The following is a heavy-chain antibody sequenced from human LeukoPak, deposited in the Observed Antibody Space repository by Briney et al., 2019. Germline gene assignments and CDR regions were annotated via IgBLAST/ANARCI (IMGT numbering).Heavy chain of an antibody. J-gene: IGHJ4*02. CDR1: GGTFSSYA. CDR2: IIPNSGGT. CDR3: ARVPSYYYDSSGWYFDY. D-gene: IGHD3-22*01. Sequence: ASVKVSCKASGGTFSSYAISWVRQAPGQGLEWMGGIIPNSGGTNYAQKFQGWVTTTRDTSISTAYMELSRLRSDDTAVYYCARVPSYYYDSSGWYFDYWGQGTLVTVSS. V-gene: IGHV1-2*04.